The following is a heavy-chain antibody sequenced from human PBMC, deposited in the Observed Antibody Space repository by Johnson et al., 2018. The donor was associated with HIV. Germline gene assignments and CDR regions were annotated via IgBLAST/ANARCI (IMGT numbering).Heavy chain of an antibody. J-gene: IGHJ3*02. Sequence: EVQLVESGGGLVKPGGSLRLSCAASGFTFSNAWMSWVRQAPGKGLEWVGRIKSKTDGGTTDYAAPVKGRFTISRDNSKNTLYLQMNSLRAEDTAVFYCARGALGDWVDAFDIWGQGTMVTVSS. CDR2: IKSKTDGGTT. V-gene: IGHV3-15*01. CDR3: ARGALGDWVDAFDI. D-gene: IGHD3-16*01. CDR1: GFTFSNAW.